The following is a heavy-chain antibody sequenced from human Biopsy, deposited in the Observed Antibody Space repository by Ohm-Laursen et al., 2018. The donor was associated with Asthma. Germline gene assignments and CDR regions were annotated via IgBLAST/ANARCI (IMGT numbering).Heavy chain of an antibody. Sequence: PSVKVSCKTSGYTFNSAGITWVRQAPGQGLEWMGWISVYNGNTKVAQKLQDRVTMITDTSTSTAYMELRSLRSDDTAVYFCARAVDYSHYYGIDVWGQGTTVTV. CDR1: GYTFNSAG. CDR3: ARAVDYSHYYGIDV. V-gene: IGHV1-18*01. CDR2: ISVYNGNT. J-gene: IGHJ6*02. D-gene: IGHD3-10*01.